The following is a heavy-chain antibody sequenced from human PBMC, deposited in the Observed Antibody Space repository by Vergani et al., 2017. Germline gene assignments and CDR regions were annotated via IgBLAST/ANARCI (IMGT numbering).Heavy chain of an antibody. J-gene: IGHJ4*02. V-gene: IGHV3-23*04. CDR3: ARDLGYCSGGSCYT. D-gene: IGHD2-15*01. CDR1: GFTFSSYA. CDR2: ISGSGGST. Sequence: EVQLVESGGGLVKPGGSLRLSCAASGFTFSSYAMSWVRQAPGKGLEWVSAISGSGGSTYYADSVKGRFTISRDNAKNSLYLQMNSLRAEDTAVYYCARDLGYCSGGSCYTWGQGTLVTVSS.